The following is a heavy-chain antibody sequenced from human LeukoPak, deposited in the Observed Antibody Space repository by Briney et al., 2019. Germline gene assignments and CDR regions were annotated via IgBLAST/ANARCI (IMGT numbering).Heavy chain of an antibody. Sequence: GGSLRLSCAASGFTFSSYAMSWVRQALGKGLEWVSAISGSGGSTYYADSVKGRFTISRDNSKNTLYLQMNSLRAEDTAVYYCAKPMTLDSSGYEFDFWGQGVLVTVSS. D-gene: IGHD3-22*01. CDR2: ISGSGGST. CDR3: AKPMTLDSSGYEFDF. CDR1: GFTFSSYA. J-gene: IGHJ4*02. V-gene: IGHV3-23*01.